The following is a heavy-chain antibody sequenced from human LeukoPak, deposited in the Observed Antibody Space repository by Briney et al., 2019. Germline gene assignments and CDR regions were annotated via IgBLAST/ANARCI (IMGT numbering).Heavy chain of an antibody. D-gene: IGHD4-17*01. CDR1: VYTFTSYY. Sequence: ASAKVSCKASVYTFTSYYMHWVRQAPGQGLEWMGIINPSGGSTSYAQKFQGRVTMTRDMSTSTVYMELSSLRSEDTAVYYCAREVPGGDQGNFDYWGQGTLVTVSS. J-gene: IGHJ4*02. CDR3: AREVPGGDQGNFDY. V-gene: IGHV1-46*01. CDR2: INPSGGST.